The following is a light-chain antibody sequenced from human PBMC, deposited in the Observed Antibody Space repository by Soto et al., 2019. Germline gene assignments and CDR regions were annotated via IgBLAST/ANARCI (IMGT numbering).Light chain of an antibody. V-gene: IGKV3-15*01. CDR1: QSVSSN. Sequence: EIVMTQSPATLSVSPGERATLSCRASQSVSSNLAWYQQKPGQTPKLLIYVASTRATGIPARFSGSGSGTEVTLTISSLQSEDFGVYYCQQYNVWPLTFGGGTKVEFK. CDR3: QQYNVWPLT. CDR2: VAS. J-gene: IGKJ4*01.